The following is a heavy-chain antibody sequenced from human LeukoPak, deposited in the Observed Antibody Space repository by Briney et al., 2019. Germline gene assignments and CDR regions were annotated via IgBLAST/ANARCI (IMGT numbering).Heavy chain of an antibody. CDR3: ARGHDYGDYYFDY. CDR1: GYTFTGYY. V-gene: IGHV1-2*02. Sequence: ASVKVSCKASGYTFTGYYMHWVRQAPGQGLEWMGWINPNSGGTNYAQKFQGRATMTRDTSISTAYMELSRLRTDDTAVYYCARGHDYGDYYFDYWGQGTLVTVSS. J-gene: IGHJ4*02. D-gene: IGHD4-17*01. CDR2: INPNSGGT.